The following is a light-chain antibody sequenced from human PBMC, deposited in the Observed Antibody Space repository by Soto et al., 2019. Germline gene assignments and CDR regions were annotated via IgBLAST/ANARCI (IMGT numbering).Light chain of an antibody. Sequence: EIVLTQSPGTLSLSPGERATLSCRASQSVSSSYFAWYQQKPRQAPRLLIYGASSTATGIPDRFSGSGSGTDLTLTISRLEPEDFAVYYCHQYDSSPLTFGGGTKVEIK. J-gene: IGKJ4*01. V-gene: IGKV3-20*01. CDR2: GAS. CDR3: HQYDSSPLT. CDR1: QSVSSSY.